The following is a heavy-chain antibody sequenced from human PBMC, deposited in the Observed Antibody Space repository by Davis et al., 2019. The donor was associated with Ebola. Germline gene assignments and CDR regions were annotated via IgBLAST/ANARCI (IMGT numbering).Heavy chain of an antibody. J-gene: IGHJ2*01. CDR2: VSAYNDNT. D-gene: IGHD6-13*01. Sequence: AASVKVSCKASGYTFTSYGISWVRQAPGQGLEWMGWVSAYNDNTNYAQKFQGRVTMTRNTSISTAYMELSSLRSEDTAVYYCARALSLAAGVYWYFDLWGRGTQVTVSS. CDR3: ARALSLAAGVYWYFDL. V-gene: IGHV1-18*01. CDR1: GYTFTSYG.